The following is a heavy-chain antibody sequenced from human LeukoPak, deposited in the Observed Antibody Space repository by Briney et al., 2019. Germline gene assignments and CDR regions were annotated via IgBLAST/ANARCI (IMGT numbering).Heavy chain of an antibody. CDR2: IRSKAYGGTT. CDR1: GFTFSSYS. Sequence: PGGSLRLSCAASGFTFSSYSMNWVRQAPGKGLEWVGFIRSKAYGGTTEYAASVKGRFTISRDDSKSIAYLQMNSLKTEDTAVYYCTRLERHDYGDYNWFDPWGQGTLVTVSS. V-gene: IGHV3-49*04. D-gene: IGHD4-17*01. J-gene: IGHJ5*02. CDR3: TRLERHDYGDYNWFDP.